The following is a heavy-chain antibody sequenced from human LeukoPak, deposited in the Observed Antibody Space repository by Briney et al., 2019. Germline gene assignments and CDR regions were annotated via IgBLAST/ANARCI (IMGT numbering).Heavy chain of an antibody. V-gene: IGHV4-34*01. CDR3: ARGYDSSGYYYGAFDI. D-gene: IGHD3-22*01. J-gene: IGHJ3*02. CDR1: GGSFSGYY. CDR2: INHSGST. Sequence: PSETLSLTCAVYGGSFSGYYWSWLRQPPGKGLEWIGEINHSGSTNYNPSLKSRVTISVDTSKNQFSLKLSSVTAADTAVYYCARGYDSSGYYYGAFDIWGQGTMVTVSS.